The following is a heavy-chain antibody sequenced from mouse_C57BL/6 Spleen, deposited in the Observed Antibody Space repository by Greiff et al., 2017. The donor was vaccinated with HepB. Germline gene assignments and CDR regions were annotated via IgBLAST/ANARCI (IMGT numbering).Heavy chain of an antibody. J-gene: IGHJ4*01. CDR2: IYPSDSET. CDR3: ARWGDYAMDY. CDR1: GYTFTSYW. V-gene: IGHV1-61*01. Sequence: VQLQQSGAELVRPGSSVKLSCKASGYTFTSYWMDWVKQRPGQGLEWIGNIYPSDSETNYNQKFKDKATLTVDKSSSTAYMHLSSLTSEDSAVYYCARWGDYAMDYWGQGTSVTVSS.